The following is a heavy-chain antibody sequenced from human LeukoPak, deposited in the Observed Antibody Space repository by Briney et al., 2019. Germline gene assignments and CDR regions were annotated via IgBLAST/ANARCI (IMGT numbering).Heavy chain of an antibody. V-gene: IGHV1-69*05. J-gene: IGHJ6*03. D-gene: IGHD5-24*01. CDR1: GGTFSSYA. CDR2: IIPIFGTA. CDR3: ASREPLDGYNYHSYFYMDV. Sequence: SVKVSCKASGGTFSSYAISWVRQAPGQGLEWMGGIIPIFGTANYAQIFQGRVTITTDESMSTAYMELSSLRSEDSAVYYCASREPLDGYNYHSYFYMDVWGKGTTVTVSS.